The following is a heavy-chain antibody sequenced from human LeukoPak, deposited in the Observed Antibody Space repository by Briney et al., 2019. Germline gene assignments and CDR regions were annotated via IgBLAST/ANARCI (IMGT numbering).Heavy chain of an antibody. CDR1: GFTFDDYA. D-gene: IGHD6-6*01. J-gene: IGHJ3*02. CDR2: ISWNSGSI. V-gene: IGHV3-9*01. Sequence: GGSLRLSCAASGFTFDDYAMHWVRRAPGKGLEWVSGISWNSGSIGYADSVKGRFTISRDNAKNSLYLQMNSLRAEDTAVYYCARSRAKGAFDIWGQGTMVTVSS. CDR3: ARSRAKGAFDI.